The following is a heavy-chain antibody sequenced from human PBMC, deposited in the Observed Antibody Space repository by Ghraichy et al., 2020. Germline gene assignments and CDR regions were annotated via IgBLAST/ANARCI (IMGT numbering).Heavy chain of an antibody. CDR3: AAPYYYDSSGYYYRAVFDI. CDR1: GGSISSRSYY. J-gene: IGHJ3*02. Sequence: SETLSLTCTVSGGSISSRSYYWGWFRQPPGKGLEWIGSIYYSGSTFYNPSLKSRVTIFVDTSKIHFSLTLSSVTAADTAVYYCAAPYYYDSSGYYYRAVFDIWGQGTMVTVSS. CDR2: IYYSGST. V-gene: IGHV4-39*02. D-gene: IGHD3-22*01.